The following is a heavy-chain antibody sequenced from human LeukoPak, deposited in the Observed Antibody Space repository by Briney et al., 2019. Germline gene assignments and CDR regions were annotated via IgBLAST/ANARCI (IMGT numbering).Heavy chain of an antibody. J-gene: IGHJ5*02. CDR1: GGSISSSSYY. Sequence: PSETLSLTCTVSGGSISSSSYYWSWIRQPPGKGLEWIGEINHSGSTNYNPSLKSRVTISVDTSKNQFSPKLSSVTAADTAVYYCARPQVGATDWFDPWGQGTLVTVSS. D-gene: IGHD1-26*01. CDR2: INHSGST. CDR3: ARPQVGATDWFDP. V-gene: IGHV4-39*07.